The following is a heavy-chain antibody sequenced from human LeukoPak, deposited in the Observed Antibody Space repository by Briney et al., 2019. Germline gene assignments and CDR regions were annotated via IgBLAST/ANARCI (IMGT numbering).Heavy chain of an antibody. J-gene: IGHJ5*02. Sequence: SETLSLTCTVSGGSISSGSYYWSWIRQPAGKGLEWIGRIYISGSTNYNPSLKSRVTISVDTSKNQFSLKVTSVTAADTAVYYCARDQSSGYNWFAPWGQGTLVTVSS. CDR2: IYISGST. V-gene: IGHV4-61*02. D-gene: IGHD6-19*01. CDR3: ARDQSSGYNWFAP. CDR1: GGSISSGSYY.